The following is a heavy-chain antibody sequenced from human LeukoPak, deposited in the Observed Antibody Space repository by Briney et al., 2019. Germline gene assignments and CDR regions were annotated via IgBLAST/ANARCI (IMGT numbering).Heavy chain of an antibody. D-gene: IGHD6-6*01. CDR2: IKRDGSEK. CDR3: ARGNIAARQGYYYYMDV. V-gene: IGHV3-7*01. Sequence: SGGSLRLSCAASGFSLSGYWMTWVRQAPGKGLEWVANIKRDGSEKDYVDSVEGRFTISRDNAKNSLYLLMNSLRAEDTAVYYCARGNIAARQGYYYYMDVWGKGTTVTVSS. CDR1: GFSLSGYW. J-gene: IGHJ6*03.